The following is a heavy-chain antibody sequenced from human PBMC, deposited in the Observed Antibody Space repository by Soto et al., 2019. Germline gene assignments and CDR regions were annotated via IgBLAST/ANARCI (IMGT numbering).Heavy chain of an antibody. D-gene: IGHD5-12*01. CDR3: AHIDPEIVTVGGHGGFDY. CDR1: GFSLTSGVG. J-gene: IGHJ4*02. Sequence: QITLKESGPTLVRPPQTLTLTCTFSGFSLTSGVGVGWIRQPPGKALEWLALIYWDDDKRYSPSLKNRLTIPKDTSKNQVVLTMTNGGPVDTATYFCAHIDPEIVTVGGHGGFDYWGQGTLVTVSS. V-gene: IGHV2-5*02. CDR2: IYWDDDK.